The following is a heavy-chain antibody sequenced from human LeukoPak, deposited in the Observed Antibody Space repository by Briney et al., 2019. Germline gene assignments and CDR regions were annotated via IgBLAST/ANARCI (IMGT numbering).Heavy chain of an antibody. CDR1: GFTFSSYS. Sequence: GGSLRLSCAASGFTFSSYSMNWVRQAPGKGLEWVSSISSSSSYIYYADSVKGRFTISRDNAKNSLYLQMNSLRAEDTAVYYCARGSHYDFWSGRPLDYWGQGTLVTVSS. CDR2: ISSSSSYI. V-gene: IGHV3-21*01. CDR3: ARGSHYDFWSGRPLDY. D-gene: IGHD3-3*01. J-gene: IGHJ4*02.